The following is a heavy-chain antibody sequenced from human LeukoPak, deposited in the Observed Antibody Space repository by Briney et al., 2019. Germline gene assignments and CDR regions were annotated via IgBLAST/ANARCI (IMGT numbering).Heavy chain of an antibody. J-gene: IGHJ4*02. Sequence: PGGSLRLPCEASGFAFNIYAMHWVRQAPGKGLEWVTLIWHDGSHKFYIDSVRGRFTISRDNSKSTVYLQMNGLRAEDTAVYYCAGEIFGSGSYPDYWGQGSLVAVSS. CDR3: AGEIFGSGSYPDY. V-gene: IGHV3-33*01. CDR2: IWHDGSHK. CDR1: GFAFNIYA. D-gene: IGHD3-10*01.